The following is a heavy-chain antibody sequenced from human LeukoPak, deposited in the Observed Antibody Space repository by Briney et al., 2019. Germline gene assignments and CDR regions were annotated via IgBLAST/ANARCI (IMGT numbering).Heavy chain of an antibody. J-gene: IGHJ4*02. CDR2: TYYRSKWYN. Sequence: SQTLSLTCVISGDSVSSNSAAWNWIRQSPSRGLEWLGRTYYRSKWYNDYAISVKSRITINPDTSKNQFSLQLNSVTPEDTAVYYCAVDTGYSRDFDSWGQGTLVTVSS. CDR1: GDSVSSNSAA. D-gene: IGHD5-18*01. V-gene: IGHV6-1*01. CDR3: AVDTGYSRDFDS.